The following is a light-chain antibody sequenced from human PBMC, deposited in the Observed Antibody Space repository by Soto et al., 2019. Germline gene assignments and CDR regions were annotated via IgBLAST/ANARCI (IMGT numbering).Light chain of an antibody. J-gene: IGKJ4*01. CDR2: AAS. CDR1: QGIDRW. CDR3: KQSESFPLT. V-gene: IGKV1-12*01. Sequence: DIQMTQSPSSLSASVGYRFTITCRASQGIDRWLAWYQQKPGEAPKVLIYAASTLRSGVPSRFRGSGYGTDFSLTISSLQPEDLETYYCKQSESFPLTFGGGTKVDIK.